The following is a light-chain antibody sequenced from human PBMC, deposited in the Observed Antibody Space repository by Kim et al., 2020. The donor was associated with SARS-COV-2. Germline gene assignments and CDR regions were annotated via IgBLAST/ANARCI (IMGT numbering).Light chain of an antibody. V-gene: IGLV2-14*04. CDR1: SSDVGDYNY. CDR3: SSYTSSSTWV. J-gene: IGLJ3*02. CDR2: DVS. Sequence: GQSHTISCTGTSSDVGDYNYVSWYQQHPGKAPKLMIYDVSKRPSGVSNRFSGSKSGNTASLTISGLQAEDEADYYCSSYTSSSTWVFGGGTQLTVL.